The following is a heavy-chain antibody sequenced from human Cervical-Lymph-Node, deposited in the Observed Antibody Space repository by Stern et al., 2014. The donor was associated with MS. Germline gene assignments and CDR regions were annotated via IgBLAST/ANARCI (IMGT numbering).Heavy chain of an antibody. V-gene: IGHV3-30*03. CDR1: GFTFSSYG. CDR2: ISYDGSNK. D-gene: IGHD6-6*01. Sequence: QLVQSGGGVVQPGRSLRLFCAASGFTFSSYGMHWVRQAPGKGLEWVAVISYDGSNKYYADSVKGRFTISRDNSKNTLYLQMNSLRAEDTAVYYCSYSSSSHYYYGMDVWGQGTTVTVSS. CDR3: SYSSSSHYYYGMDV. J-gene: IGHJ6*02.